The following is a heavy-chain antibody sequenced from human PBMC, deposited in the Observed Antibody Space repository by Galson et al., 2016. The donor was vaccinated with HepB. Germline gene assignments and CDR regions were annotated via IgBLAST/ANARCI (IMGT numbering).Heavy chain of an antibody. J-gene: IGHJ6*03. CDR1: GFPFSNFA. V-gene: IGHV3-23*01. CDR3: AKDELSPLFPGDSVVVPVVPHEYYDMDV. CDR2: ISGSGDST. D-gene: IGHD2-2*01. Sequence: SLRLSCAASGFPFSNFAMSWVRQAPGKGLEWVSGISGSGDSTYYADAMKGRLTISRDKSKGTLSMQMNSLRSEDTAIYYCAKDELSPLFPGDSVVVPVVPHEYYDMDVWGKGTTVTVSS.